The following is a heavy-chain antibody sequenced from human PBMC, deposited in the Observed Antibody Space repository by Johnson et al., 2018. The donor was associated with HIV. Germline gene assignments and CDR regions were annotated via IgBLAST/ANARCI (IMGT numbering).Heavy chain of an antibody. D-gene: IGHD1-14*01. CDR1: GFTFSDYY. CDR3: ARDGNAFDI. Sequence: HVQLVESGGGLVKPGGSLRLSCTASGFTFSDYYMSWIRQAPGKGLEYVSAISSNGGSTYYANSVKGRFTISRDNSKNTLFLQMNSLRAEDTAVYYCARDGNAFDIWGQGTMVTVSS. J-gene: IGHJ3*02. V-gene: IGHV3-64*04. CDR2: ISSNGGST.